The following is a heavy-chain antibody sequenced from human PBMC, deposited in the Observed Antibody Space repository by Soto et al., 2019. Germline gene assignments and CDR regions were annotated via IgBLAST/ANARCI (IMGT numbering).Heavy chain of an antibody. CDR3: ARDLWVEPELYYYGMDV. J-gene: IGHJ6*02. D-gene: IGHD1-1*01. CDR2: IFYSGTT. V-gene: IGHV4-30-4*01. CDR1: GDSISSADYY. Sequence: SETLSLTCTVSGDSISSADYYWSWIRQTPGKGLEWIGRIFYSGTTYYNPSLKSRLTISVDTSKNHFSLRLTSVTAADTAVYYCARDLWVEPELYYYGMDVWGQGTTVTVSS.